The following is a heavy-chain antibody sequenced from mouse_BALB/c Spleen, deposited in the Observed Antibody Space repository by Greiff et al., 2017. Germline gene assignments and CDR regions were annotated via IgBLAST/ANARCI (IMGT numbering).Heavy chain of an antibody. J-gene: IGHJ4*01. CDR1: GYTFTSYV. D-gene: IGHD2-3*01. CDR2: INPYNDGT. V-gene: IGHV1-14*01. Sequence: LVESGPELVKPGASVKMSCKASGYTFTSYVMHWVKQKPGQGLEWIGYINPYNDGTKYNEKFKGKATLTSDKSSSTAYMELSSLTSEDSAVYYCARACYDSYFYAMDYWGQGTAVTVSS. CDR3: ARACYDSYFYAMDY.